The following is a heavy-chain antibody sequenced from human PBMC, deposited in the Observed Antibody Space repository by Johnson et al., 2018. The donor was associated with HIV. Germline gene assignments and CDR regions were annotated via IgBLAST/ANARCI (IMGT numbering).Heavy chain of an antibody. D-gene: IGHD3-16*01. CDR1: GFTFSTYA. CDR3: ACLAHDAFDI. J-gene: IGHJ3*02. V-gene: IGHV3-30-3*01. Sequence: QVQLVESGGGLVQPGGSLRVSCAASGFTFSTYAMHWVRQAPGKGLEWVAVISYDGSNKYYADSVMGRFTISRDNSKNTLYLQMNSLRAEDTAVYYCACLAHDAFDIWGQGTMVTVSS. CDR2: ISYDGSNK.